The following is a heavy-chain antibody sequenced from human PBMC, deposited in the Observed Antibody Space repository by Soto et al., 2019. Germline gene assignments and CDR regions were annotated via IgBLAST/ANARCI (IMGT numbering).Heavy chain of an antibody. Sequence: PSETLSLTCAVSGGSISSGGYPWHWIRQPPGKGLEWIGYTYYSGSTYYNPSLKSRVTISVDTSKNQFSLKLSSVTAADTAVYYSARAGDSSGPVALGYWGQGTLVTVS. CDR2: TYYSGST. J-gene: IGHJ4*02. CDR3: ARAGDSSGPVALGY. D-gene: IGHD6-19*01. V-gene: IGHV4-30-4*07. CDR1: GGSISSGGYP.